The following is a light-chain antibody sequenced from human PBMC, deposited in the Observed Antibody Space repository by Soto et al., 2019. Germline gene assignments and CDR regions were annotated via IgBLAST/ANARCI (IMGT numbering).Light chain of an antibody. J-gene: IGKJ5*01. V-gene: IGKV3-20*01. CDR2: GAS. CDR3: QQCGCSPPPIT. Sequence: EIVLTQSPRTLSLSPGERATLSCGASQSVSSSYLAWYQQAPRLLIYGASTRATGSPDRFSGSGSGTGFTLTISSLEPEDFAVYYCQQCGCSPPPITSGQGTRLEIK. CDR1: QSVSSSY.